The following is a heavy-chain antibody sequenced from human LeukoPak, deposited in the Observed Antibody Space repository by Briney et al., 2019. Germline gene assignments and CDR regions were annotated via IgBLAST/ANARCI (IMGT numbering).Heavy chain of an antibody. CDR3: ARAAYSKAYLNWFDP. CDR2: IYYSGST. CDR1: GGSISSYY. D-gene: IGHD6-13*01. V-gene: IGHV4-59*01. Sequence: TSETLSLTCTVSGGSISSYYWSWIRQPPGKGLEWIGYIYYSGSTNYNPSLKSRVTISVDTSKNQFSLKLSSVTAADTAVYYCARAAYSKAYLNWFDPWGQGTLVTVSS. J-gene: IGHJ5*02.